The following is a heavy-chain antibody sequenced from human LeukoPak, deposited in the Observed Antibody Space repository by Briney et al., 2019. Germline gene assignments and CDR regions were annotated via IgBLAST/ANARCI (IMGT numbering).Heavy chain of an antibody. Sequence: ASVKVSCKASGYTFSAFYKHWVRQATGQGLEWVGWINPNTGGTTYAQKFQGRVTMTRDTSISTAYMELSSLRSDDTAVYYCARGLLSGVPPEYYAMDVWGQGTTVTVSS. V-gene: IGHV1-2*02. D-gene: IGHD3-3*01. CDR3: ARGLLSGVPPEYYAMDV. J-gene: IGHJ6*02. CDR1: GYTFSAFY. CDR2: INPNTGGT.